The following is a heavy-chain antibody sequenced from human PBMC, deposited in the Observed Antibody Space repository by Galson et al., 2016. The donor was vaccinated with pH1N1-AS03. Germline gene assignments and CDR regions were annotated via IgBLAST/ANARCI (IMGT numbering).Heavy chain of an antibody. CDR2: IYNSGST. CDR1: GVSIRGYY. CDR3: ARGAPGDFGY. Sequence: LTCSVAGVSIRGYYWNWIRQTPGGGLEWIGYIYNSGSTDFNPSLKSRVTMSMDTSKNQFTLKLSSVSAADTAVYYCARGAPGDFGYWGQGTLVTVSS. V-gene: IGHV4-59*01. J-gene: IGHJ4*02. D-gene: IGHD2-8*02.